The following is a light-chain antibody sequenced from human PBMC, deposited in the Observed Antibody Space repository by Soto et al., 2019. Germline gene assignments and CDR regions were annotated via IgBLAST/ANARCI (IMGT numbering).Light chain of an antibody. V-gene: IGKV3-20*01. CDR1: QSVSSSY. CDR2: GAS. CDR3: QQYGSSPLYT. J-gene: IGKJ2*01. Sequence: EIVLTQSPGTLSLSPGERSTLSCRASQSVSSSYLAWYQQKPGQAPRLLISGASSMATGSPDRFSGSGSGTDFTITISRLEPEDFAVYYCQQYGSSPLYTFGQGTKLEIK.